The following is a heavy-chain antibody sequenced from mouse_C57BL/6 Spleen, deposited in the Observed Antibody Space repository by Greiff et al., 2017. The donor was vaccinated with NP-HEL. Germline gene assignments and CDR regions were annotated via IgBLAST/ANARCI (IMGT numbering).Heavy chain of an antibody. D-gene: IGHD1-1*01. CDR3: TRYPLYYGSRNYYAMDY. CDR2: IDPETGGT. Sequence: VQLKQSGAELVRPGASVTLSCKASGYTFTDYEMHWVKQTPVHGLEWIGAIDPETGGTAYNQKFKGKAILTADKSSSTAYMELRSLTSEDSAVYYCTRYPLYYGSRNYYAMDYWGQGTSVTVSS. V-gene: IGHV1-15*01. J-gene: IGHJ4*01. CDR1: GYTFTDYE.